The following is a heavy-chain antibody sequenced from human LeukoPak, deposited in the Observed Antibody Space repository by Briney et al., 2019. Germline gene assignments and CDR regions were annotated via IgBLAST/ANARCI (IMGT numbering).Heavy chain of an antibody. Sequence: SVKVSCKASGGTFSSYAISWVRQAPGQGLEWMGGIIPIFGTANYAQKFQDRVTITADESTSTAYMELSSLRSEDTAVYYCAREGNYCSGGSCYTGRFDYWGQGTLVTVSS. V-gene: IGHV1-69*01. J-gene: IGHJ4*02. CDR2: IIPIFGTA. CDR1: GGTFSSYA. CDR3: AREGNYCSGGSCYTGRFDY. D-gene: IGHD2-15*01.